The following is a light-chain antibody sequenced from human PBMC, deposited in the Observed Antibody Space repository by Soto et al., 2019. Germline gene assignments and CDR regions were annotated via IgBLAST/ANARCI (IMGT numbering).Light chain of an antibody. CDR1: QSIVYSDGIAY. CDR2: KAS. J-gene: IGKJ1*01. V-gene: IGKV2-30*01. Sequence: DVVMTQSPLSLPVTLGQPASISCRSSQSIVYSDGIAYLSWFQQRPGQSPRRLIYKASNRDSGVPRRFRVSERGSGFTSQIKGVEAVDCGNYECVEGTHWPPTFGRGTRVEIK. CDR3: VEGTHWPPT.